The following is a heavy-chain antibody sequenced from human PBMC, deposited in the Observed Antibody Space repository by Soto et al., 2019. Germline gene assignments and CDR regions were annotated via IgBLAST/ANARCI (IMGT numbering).Heavy chain of an antibody. Sequence: PGGSLRLSCAASGFTFSSYGMHWVRQAPGKGLEWVAVIWYDGSNKYYADSVKGRFTISRDNSKNTLYLQMNSLRDEDTAVYYCARDAGYSYGPFDYWGQGTLVTVSS. J-gene: IGHJ4*02. CDR2: IWYDGSNK. CDR1: GFTFSSYG. V-gene: IGHV3-33*01. D-gene: IGHD5-18*01. CDR3: ARDAGYSYGPFDY.